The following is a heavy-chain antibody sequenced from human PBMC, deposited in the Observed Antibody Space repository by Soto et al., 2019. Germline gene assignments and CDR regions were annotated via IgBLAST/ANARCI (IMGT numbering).Heavy chain of an antibody. Sequence: ASVKVSCKASGYTFTGYYMHWVRQAPGQGLEWMGWISAYNGNTNYAQKLQGRVTMTTDTSTSTAYMELRSLRSDDTAVYYCARGSDYYDSSGSFDYWGQGTLVTVSS. CDR2: ISAYNGNT. J-gene: IGHJ4*02. V-gene: IGHV1-18*04. CDR1: GYTFTGYY. CDR3: ARGSDYYDSSGSFDY. D-gene: IGHD3-22*01.